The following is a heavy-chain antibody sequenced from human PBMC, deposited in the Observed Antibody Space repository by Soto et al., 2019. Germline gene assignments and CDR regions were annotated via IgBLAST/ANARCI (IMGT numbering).Heavy chain of an antibody. J-gene: IGHJ5*02. CDR2: ISGSADNT. Sequence: GGSLRLSCTASGFTSSTYAMSWVRQPPGKGLEWVSGISGSADNTYYADSVKGRFTISRDNSKNTLYLQMNSLRGEDAALYYCAKGGTMIRGALDPWGQGTLVTVSS. CDR1: GFTSSTYA. V-gene: IGHV3-23*01. D-gene: IGHD3-10*01. CDR3: AKGGTMIRGALDP.